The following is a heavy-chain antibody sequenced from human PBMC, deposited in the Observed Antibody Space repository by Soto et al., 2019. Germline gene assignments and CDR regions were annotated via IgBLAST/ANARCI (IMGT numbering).Heavy chain of an antibody. Sequence: QVQLAQSGGEVKKLGASLKVSCKASGYTFTNYGISWVRQAPGQGLEWMGWISPYNGHTNSAQKXQXXXSXPTDTSTATAYMELRSLRTDDTAVYYCARDHPFIVATMSIDFWGQGTLVSVSS. J-gene: IGHJ4*02. CDR3: ARDHPFIVATMSIDF. CDR2: ISPYNGHT. V-gene: IGHV1-18*01. CDR1: GYTFTNYG. D-gene: IGHD5-12*01.